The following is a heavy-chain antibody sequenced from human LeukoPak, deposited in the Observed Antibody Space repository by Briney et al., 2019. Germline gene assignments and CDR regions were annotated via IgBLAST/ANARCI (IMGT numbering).Heavy chain of an antibody. CDR3: ARGGWIQLYYFDY. V-gene: IGHV3-7*01. CDR1: GFTFSSYR. J-gene: IGHJ4*02. CDR2: IKQDGSGK. D-gene: IGHD5-18*01. Sequence: PGGSLRLSCAASGFTFSSYRMSWVRQAPGKGLEWVANIKQDGSGKYYVDSVKGRFTISRDNAKNSLYLQMNSLRAEDTAVYYCARGGWIQLYYFDYWGQGTLVTVSS.